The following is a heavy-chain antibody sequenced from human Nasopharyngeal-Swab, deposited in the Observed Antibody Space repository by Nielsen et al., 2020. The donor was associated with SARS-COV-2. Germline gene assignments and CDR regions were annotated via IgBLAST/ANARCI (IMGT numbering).Heavy chain of an antibody. CDR1: GATFSSYA. CDR3: ARIAVAGLGYYYYGMDV. J-gene: IGHJ6*02. Sequence: SVKVSCQASGATFSSYAISWVRQAPGQGLEWMGRIIPILGIANYAQKFQGRVTITADKSTSTAYMELSSLRSEDTAVYYCARIAVAGLGYYYYGMDVWGQGTTVTVSS. V-gene: IGHV1-69*04. CDR2: IIPILGIA. D-gene: IGHD6-19*01.